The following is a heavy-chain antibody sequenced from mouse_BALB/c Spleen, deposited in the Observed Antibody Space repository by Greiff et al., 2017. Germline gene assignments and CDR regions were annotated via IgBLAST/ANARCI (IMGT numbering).Heavy chain of an antibody. J-gene: IGHJ4*01. Sequence: EVKLVESGGGLVKPGGSLKLSCAASGFTFSSYAMSWVRQSPEKRLEWVAEISSGGSYTYYPDTVTGRFTISRDNAKNTLYLEMSSLRSEDTAMYYCARIGDYDWSYYAMDYWGQGTSVTVSS. D-gene: IGHD2-4*01. CDR3: ARIGDYDWSYYAMDY. V-gene: IGHV5-9-4*01. CDR1: GFTFSSYA. CDR2: ISSGGSYT.